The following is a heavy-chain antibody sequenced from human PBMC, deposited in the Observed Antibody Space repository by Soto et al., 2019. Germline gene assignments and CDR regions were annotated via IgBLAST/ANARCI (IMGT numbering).Heavy chain of an antibody. D-gene: IGHD2-2*01. CDR3: ARGVEVIVPAAAYFDY. CDR1: GYTFTSHA. CDR2: INVSNGST. V-gene: IGHV1-3*01. J-gene: IGHJ4*02. Sequence: ASVKVSCKASGYTFTSHAVHWVRQAPGQRLEWIGWINVSNGSTKYAQTFQGRVTITRDTSISTAYMELSRLRSDDTAVYYCARGVEVIVPAAAYFDYWGQGTLVTVSS.